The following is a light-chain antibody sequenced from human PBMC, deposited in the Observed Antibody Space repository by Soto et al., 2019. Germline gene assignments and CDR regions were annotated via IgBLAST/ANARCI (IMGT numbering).Light chain of an antibody. Sequence: DIQMTQSPSTLSASVGDRVTITCRASQSISRSLAWYQQKSGKAPKLLIYDASSLESGVPSRFSGSGFGTEFTLTISGLQPDDFATYYCQQYKDGAWTFGQGTRVEIK. J-gene: IGKJ1*01. V-gene: IGKV1-5*01. CDR1: QSISRS. CDR3: QQYKDGAWT. CDR2: DAS.